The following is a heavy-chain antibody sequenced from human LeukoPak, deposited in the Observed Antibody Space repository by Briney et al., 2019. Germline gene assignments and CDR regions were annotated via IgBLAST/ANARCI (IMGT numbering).Heavy chain of an antibody. J-gene: IGHJ4*02. D-gene: IGHD2-2*01. CDR1: GFTCSTYV. V-gene: IGHV3-48*01. CDR3: ARDSSTYAGPPDY. Sequence: PGGSLRLSCAASGFTCSTYVMSWVRQAPGKGLEWVSYIGAAGSTIYYADSVKGRFTISRDNAKNSLFLQMNSLRAEDTAVYYCARDSSTYAGPPDYWGQGTLVTVSS. CDR2: IGAAGSTI.